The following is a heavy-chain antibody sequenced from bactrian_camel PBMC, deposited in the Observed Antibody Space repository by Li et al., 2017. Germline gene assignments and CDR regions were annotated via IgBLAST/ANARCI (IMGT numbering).Heavy chain of an antibody. CDR3: GAGSCRGEAYLRGSGYDY. Sequence: VQLVESGGGLVQPGGSLRLSCAASGFTFDDYYMGWIRQAPGKGLEWVSAISWSGDSTYYADSVKGRFTISRDNLNKTLYLQMNSLQPEDTAMYYCGAGSCRGEAYLRGSGYDYEGQGTQVTVS. J-gene: IGHJ4*01. D-gene: IGHD1*01. CDR1: GFTFDDYY. CDR2: ISWSGDST. V-gene: IGHV3-1*01.